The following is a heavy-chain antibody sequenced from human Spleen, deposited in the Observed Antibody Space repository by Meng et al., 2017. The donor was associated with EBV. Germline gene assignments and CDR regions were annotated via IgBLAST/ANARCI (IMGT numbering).Heavy chain of an antibody. D-gene: IGHD3-22*01. CDR2: INGSGGRT. Sequence: VQLXXXXXGLAXPXXXLRLXXXASVFTFTSYAMRWVRQAPGKGLEWVAGINGSGGRTYYAVSVKGRFTISRDNSKNTMYLQMKSLRADDTAVYYCAKGPPSTYYDSSGYSADYWGQGPLVTVSS. V-gene: IGHV3-23*01. CDR1: VFTFTSYA. J-gene: IGHJ4*02. CDR3: AKGPPSTYYDSSGYSADY.